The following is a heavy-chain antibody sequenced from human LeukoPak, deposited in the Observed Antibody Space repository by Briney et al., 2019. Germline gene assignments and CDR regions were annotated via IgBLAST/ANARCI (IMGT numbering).Heavy chain of an antibody. V-gene: IGHV3-23*01. CDR1: GFTFSNYA. Sequence: GGSLRLSCAASGFTFSNYAMSWIRQAPGKGLEWVSGIIESGDGTHYADSVKGRFTISRDNSQNTLYLQMISLRAEDTAVYYCAKDYKVRSGEPPIDYWGQGTLVTVSS. D-gene: IGHD7-27*01. CDR2: IIESGDGT. CDR3: AKDYKVRSGEPPIDY. J-gene: IGHJ4*02.